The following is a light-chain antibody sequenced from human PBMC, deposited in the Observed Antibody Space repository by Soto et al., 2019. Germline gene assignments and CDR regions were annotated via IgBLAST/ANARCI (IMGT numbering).Light chain of an antibody. Sequence: DIQMTQFPSTLSASVGDRVTITCRASQSISRWVAWYQQKPGKAPKLLIYDASSLESGVPSRFSGSGSGTEFTLTISRLEPEDFAVYYCQQYGSSPWTFGQGTKVDIK. CDR1: QSISRW. CDR3: QQYGSSPWT. J-gene: IGKJ1*01. V-gene: IGKV1-5*01. CDR2: DAS.